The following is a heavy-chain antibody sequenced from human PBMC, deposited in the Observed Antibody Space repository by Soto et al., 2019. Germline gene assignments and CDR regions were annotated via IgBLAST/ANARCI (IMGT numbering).Heavy chain of an antibody. CDR3: ARSDSVTTGLGHDAFDI. V-gene: IGHV4-31*03. D-gene: IGHD4-17*01. CDR2: IYYSGST. CDR1: GGSISSGGYY. Sequence: QVQLQEAGPGLVKPSQTLSLTCTVSGGSISSGGYYWSWIRQHPGKGLEWIGYIYYSGSTYYNPSLKGRVTIAGDPSKNQCSLKLSSVTAADTAVYYCARSDSVTTGLGHDAFDIWGQGTMVTVSS. J-gene: IGHJ3*02.